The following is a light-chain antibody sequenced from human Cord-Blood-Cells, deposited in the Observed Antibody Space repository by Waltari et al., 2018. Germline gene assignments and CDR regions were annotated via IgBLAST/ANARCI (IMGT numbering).Light chain of an antibody. Sequence: DIVMTQSPDSLAVSLCERATINCTSSQSVLYSSNNKNYLAWYQQKPGQPPQLLSYWASTRESGVPDRFSGSGSGTEFTRTISSLQAEDVAFYYCQQYYSTPYTFGQWTKLEIK. CDR2: WAS. CDR1: QSVLYSSNNKNY. J-gene: IGKJ2*01. V-gene: IGKV4-1*01. CDR3: QQYYSTPYT.